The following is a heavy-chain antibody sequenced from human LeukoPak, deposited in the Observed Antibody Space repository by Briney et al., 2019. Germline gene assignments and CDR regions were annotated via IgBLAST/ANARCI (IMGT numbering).Heavy chain of an antibody. CDR3: ARHRLLDSSGYYYDFDY. V-gene: IGHV4-38-2*01. Sequence: PSETLSLTCAVSGYSINSGYFWGWIRPPPGKGLEYIGSMYHSGSTYHNPSLKSRVTISVDTSKNQFSLKLTSVTAADTAVYYCARHRLLDSSGYYYDFDYWGQGTLVTVSS. D-gene: IGHD3-22*01. J-gene: IGHJ4*02. CDR2: MYHSGST. CDR1: GYSINSGYF.